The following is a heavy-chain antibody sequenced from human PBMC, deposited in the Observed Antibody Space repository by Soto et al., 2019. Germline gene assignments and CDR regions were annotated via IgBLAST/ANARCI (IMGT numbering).Heavy chain of an antibody. CDR1: GFTFSSYA. J-gene: IGHJ4*02. Sequence: GGSLRLSCSASGFTFSSYAMHWVRQAPGKGLEYVSAISSNGGSTYYADSVKGRFTISRDNSKNTLYLQMSSLRAEDTAVYYCVKNDADCSGGSCCQGLSQFDYWGQGTLVTAPQ. CDR3: VKNDADCSGGSCCQGLSQFDY. CDR2: ISSNGGST. V-gene: IGHV3-64D*08. D-gene: IGHD2-15*01.